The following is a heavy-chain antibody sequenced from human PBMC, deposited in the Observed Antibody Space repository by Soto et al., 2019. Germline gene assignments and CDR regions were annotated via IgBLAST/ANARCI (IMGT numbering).Heavy chain of an antibody. D-gene: IGHD6-19*01. V-gene: IGHV4-31*03. Sequence: LSLTCTVSGGSISSGGYYWSWIRQHPGKGLEWIGYIYYSGSTYYNPSLKSRVTISVDTSKNQFSLKLSSVTAADTAVYYCARDRSSSGMDVWGQGTTVTVSS. CDR2: IYYSGST. CDR1: GGSISSGGYY. J-gene: IGHJ6*02. CDR3: ARDRSSSGMDV.